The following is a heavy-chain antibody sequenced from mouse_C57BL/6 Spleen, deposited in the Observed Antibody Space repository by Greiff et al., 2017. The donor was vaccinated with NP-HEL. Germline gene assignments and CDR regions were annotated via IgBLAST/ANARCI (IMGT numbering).Heavy chain of an antibody. CDR2: INPNNGGT. J-gene: IGHJ1*03. Sequence: VQLQQSGPELVKPGASVKISCKASGYTFTDYYMNWVKQSHGKSLEWIGDINPNNGGTSYNQKFKGKATLTVDKSSSTAYMELRSLTSEDSAVYYCTYYGSSLGYFDVWGTGTTVTVSS. CDR3: TYYGSSLGYFDV. V-gene: IGHV1-26*01. CDR1: GYTFTDYY. D-gene: IGHD1-1*01.